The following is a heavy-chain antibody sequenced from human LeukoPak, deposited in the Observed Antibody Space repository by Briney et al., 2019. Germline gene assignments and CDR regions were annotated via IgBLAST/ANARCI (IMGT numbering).Heavy chain of an antibody. CDR3: SKATHSSSSRVVDY. J-gene: IGHJ4*02. CDR1: GFTFSNYD. CDR2: ISYDGSNK. V-gene: IGHV3-30*02. D-gene: IGHD6-6*01. Sequence: PGGSVRLSCAASGFTFSNYDMHWVRQAPGKGLEGVTFISYDGSNKYYAESVKGRFTISRDNSKNTLHLQMSSLRAEDTAVYYCSKATHSSSSRVVDYGGQGTLVTVPS.